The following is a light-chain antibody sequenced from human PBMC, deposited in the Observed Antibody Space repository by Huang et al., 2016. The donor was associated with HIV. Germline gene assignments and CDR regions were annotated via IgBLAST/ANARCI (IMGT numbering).Light chain of an antibody. V-gene: IGKV2-29*02. Sequence: DVVMTQTPLSLSVTPGQPASISCRSSQSLLYSDGKTYLYWYLQKPGQSPQPLIYEVSRRFSGVPDRFSGSGSGTDFTLKISRVEAEDVGFYYCMQGRSFPRTFGQGTKVEIK. CDR1: QSLLYSDGKTY. CDR2: EVS. J-gene: IGKJ1*01. CDR3: MQGRSFPRT.